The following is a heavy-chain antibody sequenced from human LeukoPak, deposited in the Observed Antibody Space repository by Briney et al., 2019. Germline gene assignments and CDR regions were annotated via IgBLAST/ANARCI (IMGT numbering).Heavy chain of an antibody. V-gene: IGHV4-59*01. J-gene: IGHJ4*02. CDR3: ARAYTPGTGNYYFDY. D-gene: IGHD1-1*01. CDR2: IYYSGST. Sequence: SETLSPTCTVSGGSISSYYWSWIRQPPGKGLEWIGYIYYSGSTAYNPSLKSRVTISVDTSKNQFSLKLNSVTAADTAVYYCARAYTPGTGNYYFDYWGQGTLVTVSS. CDR1: GGSISSYY.